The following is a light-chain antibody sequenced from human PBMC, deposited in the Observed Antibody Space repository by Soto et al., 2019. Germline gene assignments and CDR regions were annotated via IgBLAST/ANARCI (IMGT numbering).Light chain of an antibody. V-gene: IGKV1-9*01. J-gene: IGKJ5*01. CDR2: TAS. CDR1: QGIRSS. CDR3: QQINAYPIT. Sequence: IQLTQSPSSLSASVGDSVTITCRASQGIRSSLAWYQQKPGLAPKLLIYTASTLQSGVPSRFSGSGSGTDFTLTISSLQPEDFATYYCQQINAYPITFGQGTRLEI.